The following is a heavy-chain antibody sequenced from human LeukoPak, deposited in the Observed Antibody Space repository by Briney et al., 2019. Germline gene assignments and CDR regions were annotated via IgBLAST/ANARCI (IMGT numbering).Heavy chain of an antibody. J-gene: IGHJ3*02. CDR1: GFTFSSYG. V-gene: IGHV3-30*18. CDR3: ANKGLLWFGAPPAFDI. D-gene: IGHD3-10*01. Sequence: GGSLRLSCAASGFTFSSYGMHWVRQAPGKGLEWVAVISYDGSSKYYADSVKGRFTISRDNSKNTLYLQMNSLRAEDTAVYYCANKGLLWFGAPPAFDIWGQGTMVTVSS. CDR2: ISYDGSSK.